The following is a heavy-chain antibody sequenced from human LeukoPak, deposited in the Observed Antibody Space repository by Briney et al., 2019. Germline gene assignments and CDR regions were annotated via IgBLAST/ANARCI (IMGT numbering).Heavy chain of an antibody. CDR3: ARCSGGSCYLSDAFDI. Sequence: ASVKVSCKASGGTFSSYAISWVRQAPGQGLEWMGGIIPIFGTANYAQKFQGRVTITADESTSTAYMELSSLRSEDTAVYYCARCSGGSCYLSDAFDIWGQGTMVTVSS. V-gene: IGHV1-69*13. D-gene: IGHD2-15*01. J-gene: IGHJ3*02. CDR1: GGTFSSYA. CDR2: IIPIFGTA.